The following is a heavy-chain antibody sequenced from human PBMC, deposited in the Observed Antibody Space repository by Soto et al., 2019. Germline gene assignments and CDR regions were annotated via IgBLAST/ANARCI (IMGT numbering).Heavy chain of an antibody. CDR2: INGDNGNT. J-gene: IGHJ4*02. V-gene: IGHV1-3*01. D-gene: IGHD2-15*01. CDR3: ATGWELLQYYDY. CDR1: GYTFTSLT. Sequence: QVQLVQSGAEVKKPGASVKVSCKASGYTFTSLTIHWVRQAPGQRLEWMGWINGDNGNTKYSQQFHGRVTITRDTSASTGYMELSSLTSEDTAVYYCATGWELLQYYDYWGQGTLVTVSS.